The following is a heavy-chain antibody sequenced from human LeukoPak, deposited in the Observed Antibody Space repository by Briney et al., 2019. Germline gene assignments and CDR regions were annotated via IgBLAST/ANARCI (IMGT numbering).Heavy chain of an antibody. CDR3: AELGITMIGGV. J-gene: IGHJ6*04. CDR1: GFTFSSYV. CDR2: ISGSGSTI. D-gene: IGHD3-10*02. V-gene: IGHV3-48*03. Sequence: GGSLRLSCAVSGFTFSSYVMSWVRQAPGKGLEWVSAISGSGSTIYYADSVKGRFTISRDNAKNSLYLQMNSLRAEDTAVYYCAELGITMIGGVWGKGTTVTISS.